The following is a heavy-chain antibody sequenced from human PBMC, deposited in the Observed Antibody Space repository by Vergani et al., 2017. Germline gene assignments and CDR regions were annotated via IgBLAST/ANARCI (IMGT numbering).Heavy chain of an antibody. CDR3: VKDNDYDADGPFDL. CDR2: IDRNYGVK. Sequence: EVQLLESGGDLVPPGGSLRLSCTASGFTFQAFAFHWVRQVSGRGLEWVSGIDRNYGVKNGNSFEGRFSISRDNAKKTVFLQMNNLRHEDTALYFCVKDNDYDADGPFDLWGRGTLVTVSS. D-gene: IGHD3-16*01. V-gene: IGHV3-9*01. J-gene: IGHJ2*01. CDR1: GFTFQAFA.